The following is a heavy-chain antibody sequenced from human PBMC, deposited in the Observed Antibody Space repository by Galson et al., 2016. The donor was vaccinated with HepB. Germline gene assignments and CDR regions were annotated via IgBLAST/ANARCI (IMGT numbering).Heavy chain of an antibody. CDR1: GYTFTRYY. CDR3: ARDYAPISTAGTGSVDP. J-gene: IGHJ5*02. Sequence: SVKVSCKASGYTFTRYYIHWVRQAPGQGLEWMGKITPTEGATSYALKFQGRVTMTSDTSTSTIYMELSSLRSEDTAVDYCARDYAPISTAGTGSVDPWGQGTLVTVSS. D-gene: IGHD6-19*01. V-gene: IGHV1-46*01. CDR2: ITPTEGAT.